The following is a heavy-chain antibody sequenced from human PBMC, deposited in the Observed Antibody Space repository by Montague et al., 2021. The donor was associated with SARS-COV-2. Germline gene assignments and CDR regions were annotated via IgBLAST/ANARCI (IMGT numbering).Heavy chain of an antibody. Sequence: SETLSLTCTVSGGSISSSNYYWGWIRQPPGKGLEWIGCIYYSGSTYYNPSLQSRVTISVDTSKKQFSLKLSSVTAADTAVYYCARGTYTSGWFQQFDYWGQGTLVTVSS. V-gene: IGHV4-39*01. CDR2: IYYSGST. D-gene: IGHD6-19*01. CDR1: GGSISSSNYY. CDR3: ARGTYTSGWFQQFDY. J-gene: IGHJ4*02.